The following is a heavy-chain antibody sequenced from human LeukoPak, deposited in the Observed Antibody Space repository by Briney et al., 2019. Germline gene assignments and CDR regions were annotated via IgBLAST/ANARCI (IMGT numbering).Heavy chain of an antibody. J-gene: IGHJ4*02. Sequence: SSETLSLTCTVSGGSISRYYWSWIRQPPGKRLEWIGSIYGSGNINYNPSLKSRVTISVDTSKNQFSLKLSSVTAADTAVYYCARHWGSGSAVDYWGQGTLVTVSS. V-gene: IGHV4-59*08. CDR1: GGSISRYY. D-gene: IGHD3-10*01. CDR3: ARHWGSGSAVDY. CDR2: IYGSGNI.